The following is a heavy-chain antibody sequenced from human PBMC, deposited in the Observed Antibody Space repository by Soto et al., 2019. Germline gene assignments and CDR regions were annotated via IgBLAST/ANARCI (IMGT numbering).Heavy chain of an antibody. CDR3: ARDRLYYWGWESYDAFDI. Sequence: GGSLRLSCAASGFTFSSYGMHWVRQAPGKGLEWVAVIWYDGSDKYYADSVKGRFTISRDNSKNTLYLQMNSLRAEDTAVYYCARDRLYYWGWESYDAFDIWGQGTMVTVSS. V-gene: IGHV3-33*01. D-gene: IGHD1-26*01. CDR2: IWYDGSDK. J-gene: IGHJ3*02. CDR1: GFTFSSYG.